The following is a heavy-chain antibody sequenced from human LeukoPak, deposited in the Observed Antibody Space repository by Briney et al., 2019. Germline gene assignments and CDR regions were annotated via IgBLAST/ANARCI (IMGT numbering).Heavy chain of an antibody. Sequence: PGGSLRLSCAASGFTFSSYTMSWVRQAPGKGLEWVAFIRYDGSNKYYADSVKGRFTISRDNSKNTLYLQMNSLRAEDTAIYYCAKDRLTLNTFDIWGQGTMVTVSS. V-gene: IGHV3-30*02. J-gene: IGHJ3*02. CDR2: IRYDGSNK. CDR3: AKDRLTLNTFDI. D-gene: IGHD4/OR15-4a*01. CDR1: GFTFSSYT.